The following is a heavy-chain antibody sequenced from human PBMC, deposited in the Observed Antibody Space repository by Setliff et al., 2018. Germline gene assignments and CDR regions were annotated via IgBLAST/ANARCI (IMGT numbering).Heavy chain of an antibody. V-gene: IGHV4-38-2*02. CDR3: TVYNTGSSKDHY. Sequence: SETLSLTCTVSGYSISSGYYWGWIRQPPGKGLEWIGSIYHSGSTYYNPSLKSRVTISVDTSKNQFSLKLSSVTAADTAVYYCTVYNTGSSKDHYWGQGTVVTVSS. CDR2: IYHSGST. D-gene: IGHD2-8*02. J-gene: IGHJ4*03. CDR1: GYSISSGYY.